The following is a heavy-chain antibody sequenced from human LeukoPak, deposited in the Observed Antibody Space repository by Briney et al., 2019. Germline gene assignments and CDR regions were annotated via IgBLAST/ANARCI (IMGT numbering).Heavy chain of an antibody. CDR2: VDHTGSA. CDR1: DDSITMYY. D-gene: IGHD4-11*01. Sequence: SGTLSLTCTVSDDSITMYYWTWIRQPPGKGLEWIGYVDHTGSAKFNPSLNGRVRLSRDTSKNLFSLRLRSVTAADTAVYFCARGRVSSSTWYSTYYYYFYMDVWGKGTTVTVSS. V-gene: IGHV4-59*01. CDR3: ARGRVSSSTWYSTYYYYFYMDV. J-gene: IGHJ6*03.